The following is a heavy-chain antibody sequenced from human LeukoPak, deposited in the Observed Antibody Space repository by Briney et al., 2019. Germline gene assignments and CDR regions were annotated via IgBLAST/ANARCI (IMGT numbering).Heavy chain of an antibody. CDR1: GFSFREHW. Sequence: PGGSLRLSCTVSGFSFREHWMSWVRQAPGKGLEWVGSIKEDGNEDYYVDSVEGRFVIFRDNAKNSLYLQMHSLRAEDTAVYYCTRGDRGYAESLYWGRGTLVTVSS. V-gene: IGHV3-7*02. J-gene: IGHJ4*02. D-gene: IGHD5-12*01. CDR2: IKEDGNED. CDR3: TRGDRGYAESLY.